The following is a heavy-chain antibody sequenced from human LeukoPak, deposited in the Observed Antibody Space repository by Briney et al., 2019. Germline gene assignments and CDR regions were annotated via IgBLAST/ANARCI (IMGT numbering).Heavy chain of an antibody. CDR2: IYPGDSDT. CDR3: ARPIVGAPDAFDI. D-gene: IGHD1-26*01. Sequence: GESLKISCKGSGYSFTSYWIGWVRQMPGKGLEWMGIIYPGDSDTIYSPSLQGQVTMSVDKSISTAYLQWSSLKASDTAMYYCARPIVGAPDAFDIWGQGTMVTVSS. CDR1: GYSFTSYW. V-gene: IGHV5-51*01. J-gene: IGHJ3*02.